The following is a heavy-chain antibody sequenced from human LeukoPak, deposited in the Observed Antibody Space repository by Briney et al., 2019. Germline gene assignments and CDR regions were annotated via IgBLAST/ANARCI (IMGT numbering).Heavy chain of an antibody. D-gene: IGHD6-19*01. Sequence: GGSLRLSCVASGFTFSNYAMAWVRQAPGKGLEWVSGISGSGGNTYYADSVKGRFTISRDNSKNTLYLQMNSLRAEDTAVYYCARQWLINGWGQGILVTVSS. CDR2: ISGSGGNT. J-gene: IGHJ4*02. CDR3: ARQWLING. V-gene: IGHV3-23*01. CDR1: GFTFSNYA.